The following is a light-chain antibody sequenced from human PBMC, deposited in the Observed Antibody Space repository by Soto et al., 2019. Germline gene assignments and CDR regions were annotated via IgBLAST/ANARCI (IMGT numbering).Light chain of an antibody. CDR3: QQYGNVPRT. CDR1: QTINRSF. J-gene: IGKJ1*01. V-gene: IGKV3-20*01. Sequence: EIVLTQSPGTLSLSPGERATLSCRASQTINRSFLAWYQHKPGQAPRLLIYGASSRATGIPDRFSGSGSGKDFILSISRLEPEDFAVYYCQQYGNVPRTFGQGTKVDIK. CDR2: GAS.